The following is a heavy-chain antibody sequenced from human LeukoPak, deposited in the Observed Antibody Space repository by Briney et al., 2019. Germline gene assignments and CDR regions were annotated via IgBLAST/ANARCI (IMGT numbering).Heavy chain of an antibody. V-gene: IGHV3-48*03. CDR1: GFTFSSYE. CDR3: AKDLDSSGWYEGPWFDP. J-gene: IGHJ5*02. CDR2: ISSSGSTI. D-gene: IGHD6-19*01. Sequence: GGSLRLSCAASGFTFSSYEMNWVRQAPGKGLEWVSYISSSGSTIYYADSVKGRFTISRDNAKNSLYLQMNSLRAEDTAVYYCAKDLDSSGWYEGPWFDPWGQGTLVTVSS.